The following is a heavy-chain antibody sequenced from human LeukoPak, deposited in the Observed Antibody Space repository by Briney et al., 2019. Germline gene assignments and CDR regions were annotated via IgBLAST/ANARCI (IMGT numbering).Heavy chain of an antibody. V-gene: IGHV4-34*01. CDR1: GGSFSGYY. J-gene: IGHJ4*02. Sequence: PSETLSLTCAVYGGSFSGYYWSWICQPPGKGLEWIGEINHSGSTNYNPSLKSRVTISVDTSKNRFSLKLSSVTAADTAVYYCARGARGYYYYWGQGTLVTVSS. D-gene: IGHD3-22*01. CDR3: ARGARGYYYY. CDR2: INHSGST.